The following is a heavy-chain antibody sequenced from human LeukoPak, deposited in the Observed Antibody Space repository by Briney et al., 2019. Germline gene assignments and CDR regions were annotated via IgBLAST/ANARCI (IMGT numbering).Heavy chain of an antibody. J-gene: IGHJ6*02. D-gene: IGHD2-21*02. CDR3: ARDPHCGGDCYSFYYYYGMDV. Sequence: ASVKVSCKTYGGTFSSYAIIWVRQAPGQGLEWMGGIIPILGTANYAQKFQGRVTMTRDTSTSTVYMELSSLRSEDTAVYYCARDPHCGGDCYSFYYYYGMDVWGQGTTVTVSS. CDR1: GGTFSSYA. V-gene: IGHV1-69*05. CDR2: IIPILGTA.